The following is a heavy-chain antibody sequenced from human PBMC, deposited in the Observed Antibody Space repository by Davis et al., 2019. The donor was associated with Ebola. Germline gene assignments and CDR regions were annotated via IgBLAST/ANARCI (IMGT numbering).Heavy chain of an antibody. CDR3: VREGSRGPGTLDS. J-gene: IGHJ4*02. Sequence: PGGSLRLSCAASGFTFSSYWMSWVRQAPGKGLEWVANIRQDGSDKYYVDSMKGRFTISRDNAQNSLYLQVNSLRAEDTAVYYCVREGSRGPGTLDSWGQGTLVTVSS. D-gene: IGHD6-13*01. V-gene: IGHV3-7*01. CDR2: IRQDGSDK. CDR1: GFTFSSYW.